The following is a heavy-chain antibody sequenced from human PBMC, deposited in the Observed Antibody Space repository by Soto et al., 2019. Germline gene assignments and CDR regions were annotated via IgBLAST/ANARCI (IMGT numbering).Heavy chain of an antibody. Sequence: SETLSLTCTVSGGSINSGGYSWTWIRQPPGKGLEWIGFIYRTGTTYYNPSLKSRVTISVDRSKNQFSLKLNSVTAADTALYYCARGVNYYDSSGSSWFDPWGQGALVTVS. CDR1: GGSINSGGYS. J-gene: IGHJ5*02. CDR2: IYRTGTT. CDR3: ARGVNYYDSSGSSWFDP. V-gene: IGHV4-30-2*01. D-gene: IGHD3-22*01.